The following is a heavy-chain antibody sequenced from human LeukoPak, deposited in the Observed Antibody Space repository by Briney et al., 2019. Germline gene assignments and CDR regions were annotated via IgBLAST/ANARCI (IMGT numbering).Heavy chain of an antibody. Sequence: GGSLRLSCAASGFTFSSYAMSWVRQAPGKGLEWVSGISGGGGSTYYADSVKGRSTISRDNSKNTLYLQMNSLRAEDTAVYYCANAEFTRPHWGQGTLVTVSS. J-gene: IGHJ1*01. CDR2: ISGGGGST. V-gene: IGHV3-23*01. D-gene: IGHD3-10*01. CDR3: ANAEFTRPH. CDR1: GFTFSSYA.